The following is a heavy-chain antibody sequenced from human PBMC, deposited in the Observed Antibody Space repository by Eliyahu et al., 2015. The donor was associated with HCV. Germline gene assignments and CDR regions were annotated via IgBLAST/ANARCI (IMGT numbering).Heavy chain of an antibody. D-gene: IGHD6-6*01. Sequence: QVQLQQWGAGLLKPSETLSLTCAVYGGSFSGYYWSWIRQPPGKGLEWIGEINHSGSTNYNPSLKSRVTISVDTSKNQFSLKLSSVTAADTAVYYCAREPYSSSYGGMDVWGQGTTVTVSS. CDR2: INHSGST. J-gene: IGHJ6*02. CDR1: GGSFSGYY. V-gene: IGHV4-34*01. CDR3: AREPYSSSYGGMDV.